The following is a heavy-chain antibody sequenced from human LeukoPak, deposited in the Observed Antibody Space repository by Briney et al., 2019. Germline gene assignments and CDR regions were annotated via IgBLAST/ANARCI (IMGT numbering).Heavy chain of an antibody. V-gene: IGHV4-34*01. CDR3: ARSTMIVVTHYFGY. Sequence: SETLSLTCAVYGGSFSGYYWSWIRQPPGKGLEWIGEINHSGSTNYNPSLKSRVTISVDTSKNQFSLKLSSVTAADTAVYYCARSTMIVVTHYFGYWGQGTLVTVSS. J-gene: IGHJ4*02. CDR2: INHSGST. CDR1: GGSFSGYY. D-gene: IGHD3-22*01.